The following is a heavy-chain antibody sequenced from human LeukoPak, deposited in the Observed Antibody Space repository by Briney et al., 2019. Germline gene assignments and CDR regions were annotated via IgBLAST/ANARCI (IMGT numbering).Heavy chain of an antibody. CDR3: ARDLRGYSSSWYYFDY. V-gene: IGHV3-11*01. J-gene: IGHJ4*02. Sequence: PGGSLRLSCAASGFTFSDYYMSWIRQAPGKGLEWVSYISSGGTTIYYADSVKGRFTISRDNAKNSLYLQMSSLRAEDTAVYYCARDLRGYSSSWYYFDYWGQGTLVTVSS. CDR2: ISSGGTTI. D-gene: IGHD6-13*01. CDR1: GFTFSDYY.